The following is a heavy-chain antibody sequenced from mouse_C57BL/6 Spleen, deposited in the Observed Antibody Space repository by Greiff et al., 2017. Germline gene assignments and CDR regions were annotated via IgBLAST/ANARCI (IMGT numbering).Heavy chain of an antibody. D-gene: IGHD2-5*01. J-gene: IGHJ4*01. CDR3: ARAYSNFEAYAMDY. CDR2: IDPEDGET. Sequence: EVKLVESGAELVKPGASVKLSCTASGFNIKDYYMHWVKQRTEQGLEWIGRIDPEDGETKYAPKFQGKATITADTSSNTAYLQLSSLTSEDTAVYYCARAYSNFEAYAMDYWGQGTSVTVSS. V-gene: IGHV14-2*01. CDR1: GFNIKDYY.